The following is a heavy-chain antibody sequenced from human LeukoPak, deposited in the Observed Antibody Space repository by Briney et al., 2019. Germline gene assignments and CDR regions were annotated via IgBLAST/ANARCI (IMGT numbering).Heavy chain of an antibody. V-gene: IGHV3-33*01. CDR1: GFTFSSYG. CDR2: IWYDGSNK. CDR3: ARTSGSYFWQIDY. D-gene: IGHD3-10*01. J-gene: IGHJ4*02. Sequence: GRSLRLSCAASGFTFSSYGMHWVRQAPGKGLDGVAVIWYDGSNKYYADSVKGRFTISRDNSKNTLYLQMNSLRAEDTAVYYCARTSGSYFWQIDYWGQGTLVTVSS.